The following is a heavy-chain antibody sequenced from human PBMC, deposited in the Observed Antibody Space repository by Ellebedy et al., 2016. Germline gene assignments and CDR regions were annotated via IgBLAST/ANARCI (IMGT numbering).Heavy chain of an antibody. CDR3: ARLEVAYGGNSPFQH. D-gene: IGHD4-23*01. Sequence: ASVKVSCKGSGYSFTSYWIGWVRQMPGKGLEWMGIIYPGDSDTRYSPSFQGQVTISADKSISTAYLQWSSLKASDTAMYYCARLEVAYGGNSPFQHWGQGTLVTVSS. J-gene: IGHJ1*01. CDR2: IYPGDSDT. V-gene: IGHV5-51*01. CDR1: GYSFTSYW.